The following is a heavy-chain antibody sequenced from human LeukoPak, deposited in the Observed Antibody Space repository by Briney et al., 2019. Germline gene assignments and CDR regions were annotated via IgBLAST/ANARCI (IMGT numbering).Heavy chain of an antibody. D-gene: IGHD5-24*01. CDR2: IISSNSYT. CDR3: ARDYKYAFDN. V-gene: IGHV3-21*06. J-gene: IGHJ4*02. CDR1: GFTFSSYS. Sequence: GGSLRLSCAASGFTFSSYSMCWVRRVPGKGLEWVSCIISSNSYTHYADSVKGRFTISRDNGQNSLYLQMNSLRAEDTAVYYCARDYKYAFDNWGQGTLVTVSS.